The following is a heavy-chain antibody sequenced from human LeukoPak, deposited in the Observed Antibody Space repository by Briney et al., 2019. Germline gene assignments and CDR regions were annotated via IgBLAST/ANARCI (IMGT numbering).Heavy chain of an antibody. J-gene: IGHJ4*02. Sequence: PGGSLRLSCAASGFIFSSYAMSWVRQAPGKGLEWVANIKQDGSEKYYVDSVKGRFAISRDNAKNSLYLQMNSLRAEDTAVYYCARSLTGYYIVDYWGQGTLVTVSS. D-gene: IGHD3-9*01. CDR2: IKQDGSEK. V-gene: IGHV3-7*01. CDR1: GFIFSSYA. CDR3: ARSLTGYYIVDY.